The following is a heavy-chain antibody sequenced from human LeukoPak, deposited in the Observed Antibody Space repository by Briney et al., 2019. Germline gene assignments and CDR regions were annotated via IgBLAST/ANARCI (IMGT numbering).Heavy chain of an antibody. CDR1: GFTFSSYA. Sequence: GGSLRLSCAASGFTFSSYAMSWVRQAPGKGLEWVSAIYGSGVTTKYADSVKGRFTISRDNSKNTLYLQMNSLRAEDTAVYYCAKDSCTNGVCYVSRCLDYWGQGTLVTVSS. J-gene: IGHJ4*02. CDR2: IYGSGVTT. V-gene: IGHV3-23*01. D-gene: IGHD2-8*01. CDR3: AKDSCTNGVCYVSRCLDY.